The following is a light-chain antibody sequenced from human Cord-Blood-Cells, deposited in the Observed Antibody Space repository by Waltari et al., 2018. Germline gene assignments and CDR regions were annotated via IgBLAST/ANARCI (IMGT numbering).Light chain of an antibody. CDR2: KSS. Sequence: DIQMTQSPFTLSASVGDRVTITFRASQSISSWLAWYQQKPGKAPKLLIYKSSSLESGVPSRFSGSGSGTEFTLTISSLQPDDFATYYCQQYNSYSWTFGQGPKVEIK. CDR3: QQYNSYSWT. V-gene: IGKV1-5*03. CDR1: QSISSW. J-gene: IGKJ1*01.